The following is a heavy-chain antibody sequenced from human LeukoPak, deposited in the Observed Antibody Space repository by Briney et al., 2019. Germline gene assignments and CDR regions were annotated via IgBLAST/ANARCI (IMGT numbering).Heavy chain of an antibody. J-gene: IGHJ6*03. CDR3: ARGLSGLTDPYDYYMDV. CDR1: GGTFISYA. CDR2: IIPIFGTA. D-gene: IGHD3-9*01. V-gene: IGHV1-69*05. Sequence: SVTVSCKASGGTFISYAISWVRQAPGQGLEWMGGIIPIFGTANYEQKFQGRVTITTDESTSTAYMELSSLRSEDTAVYYCARGLSGLTDPYDYYMDVWGKGTTVTVSS.